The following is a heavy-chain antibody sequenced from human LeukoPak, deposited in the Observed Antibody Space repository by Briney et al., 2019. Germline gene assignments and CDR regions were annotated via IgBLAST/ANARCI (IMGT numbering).Heavy chain of an antibody. Sequence: SETLSLTCTVSSGSISSSGYYWGWIRQPPGKGLEWIGSIYYSGSTYYSPSLKSRVTISVDTSKNQFSLKLSSVTAADTAVYFCARQKDCSSTSCYPNWFDPWGQGTLVIVSS. CDR3: ARQKDCSSTSCYPNWFDP. V-gene: IGHV4-39*01. J-gene: IGHJ5*02. CDR2: IYYSGST. CDR1: SGSISSSGYY. D-gene: IGHD2-2*01.